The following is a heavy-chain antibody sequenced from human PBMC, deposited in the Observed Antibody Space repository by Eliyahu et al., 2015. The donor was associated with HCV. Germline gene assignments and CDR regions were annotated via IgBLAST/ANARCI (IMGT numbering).Heavy chain of an antibody. V-gene: IGHV1-69*01. CDR1: GGTFRSLS. CDR3: ATVRASVTHRAEYFQH. D-gene: IGHD1-14*01. CDR2: XXPVFGST. J-gene: IGHJ1*01. Sequence: QVQLVQSGPEVKKPGSSVKVSCKASGGTFRSLSINWVRQAPGQGLEWMGRXXPVFGSTNYAQNLQGRISIPADESTATAYLEMNSLTPDDTAIFYCATVRASVTHRAEYFQHWGPGTLVTVSS.